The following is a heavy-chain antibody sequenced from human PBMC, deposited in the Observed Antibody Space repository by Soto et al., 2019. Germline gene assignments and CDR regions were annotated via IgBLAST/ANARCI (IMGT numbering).Heavy chain of an antibody. J-gene: IGHJ4*02. D-gene: IGHD6-6*01. V-gene: IGHV4-39*01. Sequence: SETLSLTCTVSGGSISSSSYYWGWIRQLPGKGLEWIGSIYYSGSTYYNPSLKSRVTISVDTSKNQFSLKLSSVTAADTAVYYCARQGNRIAARLFLIRGGLDYWGQGTLVTVSS. CDR3: ARQGNRIAARLFLIRGGLDY. CDR2: IYYSGST. CDR1: GGSISSSSYY.